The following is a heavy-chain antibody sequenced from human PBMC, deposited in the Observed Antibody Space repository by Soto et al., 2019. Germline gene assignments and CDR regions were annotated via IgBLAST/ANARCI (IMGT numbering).Heavy chain of an antibody. CDR1: GYTLTELS. CDR2: FDPEDGET. Sequence: ASVKVSCKVSGYTLTELSMHWVRQAPGKGLEWMGGFDPEDGETIYAQKFQGRVTMTEDTSTDTAYMELSSLRSEDTNVYYCATKLERTGAFDYWGKGTLVNVSS. CDR3: ATKLERTGAFDY. D-gene: IGHD1-1*01. J-gene: IGHJ4*02. V-gene: IGHV1-24*01.